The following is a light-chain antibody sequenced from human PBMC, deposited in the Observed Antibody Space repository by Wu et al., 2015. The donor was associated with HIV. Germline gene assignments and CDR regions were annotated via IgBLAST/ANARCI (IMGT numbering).Light chain of an antibody. CDR2: GAS. J-gene: IGKJ2*03. CDR1: QSVSSN. CDR3: QQYNNWSRS. V-gene: IGKV3-15*01. Sequence: EIVMTQSPATLSVSPGERATLSCRASQSVSSNLAWYQQKPGQAPRLLIFGASTRATGIPARFSGTGSETEFTLTISSLQSEDFAVYYCQQYNNWSRSFGLGDQAGDQT.